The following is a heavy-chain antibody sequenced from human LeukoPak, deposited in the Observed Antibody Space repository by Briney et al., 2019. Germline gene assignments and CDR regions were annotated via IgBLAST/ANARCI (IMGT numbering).Heavy chain of an antibody. CDR1: GGSISNYY. CDR3: ARGMAAAYDYNWFDP. Sequence: KPSETLSLTCTVSGGSISNYYWSWIRQPAGKGLEWIGRIYASGSTRYNPSLKSRVTMSVDTSKNQFSLKLTSVTAADTAVYFCARGMAAAYDYNWFDPWGQGTLVTVSS. CDR2: IYASGST. V-gene: IGHV4-4*07. J-gene: IGHJ5*02. D-gene: IGHD5-12*01.